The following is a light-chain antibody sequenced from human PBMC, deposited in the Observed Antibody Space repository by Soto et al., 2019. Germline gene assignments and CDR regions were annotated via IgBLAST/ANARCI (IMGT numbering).Light chain of an antibody. CDR3: QQYVRNPVT. J-gene: IGKJ4*01. CDR1: QSISSR. V-gene: IGKV1-5*03. CDR2: KAS. Sequence: DIQMTQSPSTLSASVGDRVTISCRASQSISSRLAWYQQKAGKAPKLLIYKASGLQSGVPSRFSGSGSATEFTLIISSLQPDDFDTYYSQQYVRNPVTFGGGAKGDIX.